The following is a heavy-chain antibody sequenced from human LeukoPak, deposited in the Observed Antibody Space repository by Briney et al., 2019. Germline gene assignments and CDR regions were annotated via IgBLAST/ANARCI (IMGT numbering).Heavy chain of an antibody. CDR3: ARAAEITIFGVVIKNAWFDP. J-gene: IGHJ5*02. CDR2: IYYSGST. V-gene: IGHV4-31*03. Sequence: PSQTLSLTCTVSGGSIRSGGYYWSWIRQHPGKGLEWIGYIYYSGSTYYNPSLKSRVTISVDTSKNQFSLKLSSVTAADTAVYYCARAAEITIFGVVIKNAWFDPRGQGTLVTVSS. D-gene: IGHD3-3*01. CDR1: GGSIRSGGYY.